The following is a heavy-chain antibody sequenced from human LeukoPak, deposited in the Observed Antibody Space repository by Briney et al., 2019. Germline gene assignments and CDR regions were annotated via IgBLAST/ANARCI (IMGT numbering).Heavy chain of an antibody. CDR1: GFTVSSNY. V-gene: IGHV3-66*01. D-gene: IGHD3-9*01. CDR3: ARDQYDILIGTELGVLDY. J-gene: IGHJ4*02. CDR2: IYSGGST. Sequence: GGSLRLSCAASGFTVSSNYMSWVRQAPGKGLEWVSVIYSGGSTYYADSVKGRFTISRDNSKNTLYLQMNSLRAEDTAVYYCARDQYDILIGTELGVLDYWGQGTLVTVSS.